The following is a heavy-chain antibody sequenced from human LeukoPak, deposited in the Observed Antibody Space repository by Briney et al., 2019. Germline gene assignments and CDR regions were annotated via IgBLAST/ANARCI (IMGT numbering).Heavy chain of an antibody. J-gene: IGHJ4*02. CDR1: GFTFSSNY. V-gene: IGHV3-53*01. D-gene: IGHD1-26*01. CDR2: IYSGGST. CDR3: ARGPSYSGSYHRDFDY. Sequence: GGSLRLSCAASGFTFSSNYMSWVRQAPGKGLEWVSVIYSGGSTYYADSVKGRFTISTDNSKNTLYLQMNSLRAEDTAVYYCARGPSYSGSYHRDFDYWGQGTLVTVSS.